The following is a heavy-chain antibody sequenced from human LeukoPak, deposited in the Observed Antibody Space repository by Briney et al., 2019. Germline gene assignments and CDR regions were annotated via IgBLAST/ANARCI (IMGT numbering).Heavy chain of an antibody. CDR2: IIPILGIA. CDR1: GYTFTSYG. V-gene: IGHV1-69*04. J-gene: IGHJ1*01. CDR3: AIPVGGAEYFQH. D-gene: IGHD1-26*01. Sequence: SVKVSCKAPGYTFTSYGVSWVRQAPGQGLEWMGRIIPILGIANYAQKFQGRVTITADKSTSTAYMELSSLRSEDTAVYYCAIPVGGAEYFQHWGQGTLVTVSS.